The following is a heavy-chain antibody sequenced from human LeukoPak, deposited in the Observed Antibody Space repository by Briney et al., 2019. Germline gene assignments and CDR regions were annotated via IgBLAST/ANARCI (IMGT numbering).Heavy chain of an antibody. V-gene: IGHV3-30*02. CDR1: GFTFSSYG. D-gene: IGHD6-6*01. J-gene: IGHJ4*02. CDR3: AADPTEYSGLDY. Sequence: GKSLRLSCAASGFTFSSYGMHWVRQAPGKGLEWVAFIRYDGSNKYYADSVKGRFTISRDNSKNTLYLQMNSLRAEDTAVYYCAADPTEYSGLDYWGQGTLVTVSS. CDR2: IRYDGSNK.